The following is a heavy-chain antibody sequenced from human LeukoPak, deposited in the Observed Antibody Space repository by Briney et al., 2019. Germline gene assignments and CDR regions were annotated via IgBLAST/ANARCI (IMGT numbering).Heavy chain of an antibody. D-gene: IGHD3-22*01. CDR2: IYYNGIT. J-gene: IGHJ3*02. CDR3: ARGTENSSGYYYGPGAFDI. Sequence: SETLSLTCTVSGGSISSYYWSWIRQPPGKGLEWIGYIYYNGITNYNPSLKSRVTISVDTSKNQFSLKLSSVTAADTAVYSCARGTENSSGYYYGPGAFDIWGQGTMVTVSS. CDR1: GGSISSYY. V-gene: IGHV4-59*08.